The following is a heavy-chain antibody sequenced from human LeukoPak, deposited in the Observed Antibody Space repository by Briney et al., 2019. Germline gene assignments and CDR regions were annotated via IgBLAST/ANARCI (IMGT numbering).Heavy chain of an antibody. J-gene: IGHJ4*02. Sequence: GGSLRLSCAASGFTVSSNYMSWVRQAPGKGLEWVSVIYRGGSTYYADSVKGRFTISRDNSKNTLYLQMNSLRAEDTAVYYCASLDCSSTSCYLWHWGQGTLVTVSS. CDR2: IYRGGST. CDR1: GFTVSSNY. D-gene: IGHD2-2*01. V-gene: IGHV3-66*01. CDR3: ASLDCSSTSCYLWH.